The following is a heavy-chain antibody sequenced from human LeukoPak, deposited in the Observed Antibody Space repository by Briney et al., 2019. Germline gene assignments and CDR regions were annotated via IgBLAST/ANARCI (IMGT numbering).Heavy chain of an antibody. CDR1: GYSISSGYY. D-gene: IGHD3-22*01. CDR3: ASLYYDSGGLNFQH. Sequence: SETLSLTCTVSGYSISSGYYWGWIRQPPGKGLEWIGSIYHSGSTYYNPSLKSRVTISVDTSKNQFSLKLSSVTAADTAVYYCASLYYDSGGLNFQHWGQGTLVTVSS. V-gene: IGHV4-38-2*02. CDR2: IYHSGST. J-gene: IGHJ1*01.